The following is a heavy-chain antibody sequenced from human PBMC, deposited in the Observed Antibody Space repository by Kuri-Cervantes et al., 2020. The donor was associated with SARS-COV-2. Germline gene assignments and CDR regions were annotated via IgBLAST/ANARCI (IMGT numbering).Heavy chain of an antibody. Sequence: SLKISYAASGFTFDDYAMHWVRQAPGKGLEWVSGINWNSGSIAYADSVKGRFTISRDNAKNSLYLQMNSLRAEDTAVYYCARDDSGYDSSGFDYWGQGTLVTVSS. V-gene: IGHV3-9*01. J-gene: IGHJ4*02. CDR2: INWNSGSI. D-gene: IGHD3-22*01. CDR3: ARDDSGYDSSGFDY. CDR1: GFTFDDYA.